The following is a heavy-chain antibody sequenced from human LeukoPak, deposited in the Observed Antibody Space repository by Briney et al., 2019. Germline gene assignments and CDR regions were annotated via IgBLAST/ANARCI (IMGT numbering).Heavy chain of an antibody. D-gene: IGHD5-24*01. Sequence: PGGSLRLSCAASGFTFSSYWMSWVRQAPGKGLEWVANIKQDGSEKYYVDSVKGRFTISGDNAKNSLYLQMNSLRAEDTAVYYCARTLRWGLNAIDYWGQGTLVTVSS. J-gene: IGHJ4*02. CDR3: ARTLRWGLNAIDY. V-gene: IGHV3-7*01. CDR1: GFTFSSYW. CDR2: IKQDGSEK.